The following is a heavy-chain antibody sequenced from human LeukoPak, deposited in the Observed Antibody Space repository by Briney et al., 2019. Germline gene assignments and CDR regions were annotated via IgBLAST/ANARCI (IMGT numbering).Heavy chain of an antibody. V-gene: IGHV3-21*06. CDR1: GFTFSTYR. CDR3: EREVRVTTVLDY. D-gene: IGHD4-17*01. Sequence: GGSLRLSCAASGFTFSTYRMNWVRQAPGKGLEWVSSISSSSSYIYYADSVNGRFTISRDNAKNSLFLQMNSLRAEDTAVYYCEREVRVTTVLDYWGQGTQVTVFS. CDR2: ISSSSSYI. J-gene: IGHJ4*02.